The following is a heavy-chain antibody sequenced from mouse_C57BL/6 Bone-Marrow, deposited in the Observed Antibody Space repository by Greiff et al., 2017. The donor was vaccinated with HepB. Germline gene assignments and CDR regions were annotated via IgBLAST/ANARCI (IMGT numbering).Heavy chain of an antibody. CDR1: GFTFSDYY. CDR3: ARDRAKLSGYYYGSSLLLWYFDV. CDR2: INYDGSST. V-gene: IGHV5-16*01. Sequence: EVKLVESEGGLVQPGSSMKLSCTASGFTFSDYYMAWVRQVPEKGLEWVANINYDGSSTYYLDSLKSRFIISRDNAKNILYLQMSSLKSEDTATYYCARDRAKLSGYYYGSSLLLWYFDVWGTGTTVTVSS. J-gene: IGHJ1*03. D-gene: IGHD1-1*01.